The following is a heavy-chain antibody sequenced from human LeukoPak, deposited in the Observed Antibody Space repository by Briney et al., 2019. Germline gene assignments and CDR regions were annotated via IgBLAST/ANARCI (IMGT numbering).Heavy chain of an antibody. Sequence: ASVKVSCKASGYTFTSYDINWVRQATGQGLEWMGWMNPNSGNTGYAQRFRGRVTMTRNTSISTAYMELSSLRSEDTAVYYCARGDYYDSSGYYGVRVNAFDIWGQGTMVTVSS. CDR1: GYTFTSYD. V-gene: IGHV1-8*01. CDR2: MNPNSGNT. D-gene: IGHD3-22*01. J-gene: IGHJ3*02. CDR3: ARGDYYDSSGYYGVRVNAFDI.